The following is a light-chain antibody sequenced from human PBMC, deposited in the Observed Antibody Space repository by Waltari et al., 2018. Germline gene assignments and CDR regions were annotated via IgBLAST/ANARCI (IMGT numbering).Light chain of an antibody. CDR2: GAS. V-gene: IGKV3-15*01. Sequence: ETVMTQSPATLSVSPGERATFSCRASQTISTNLAWYQQKPGQAPRLLIYGASTRATGIPARFSGSGSGTEFTLIISSMQSEDFAVYYCQQYKNWPPWTFGQGTKVDIK. J-gene: IGKJ1*01. CDR1: QTISTN. CDR3: QQYKNWPPWT.